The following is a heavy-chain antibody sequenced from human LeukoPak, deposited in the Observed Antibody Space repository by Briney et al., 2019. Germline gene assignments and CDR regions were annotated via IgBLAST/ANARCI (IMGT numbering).Heavy chain of an antibody. CDR1: GFTFSNYW. V-gene: IGHV3-74*01. CDR2: IRSEGSRT. CDR3: ARDPANYFDY. Sequence: GGSLRLSCATSGFTFSNYWMHWVRQAPGKGLVWVSRIRSEGSRTSYADSVKGRFTISRDNARNTLYLQMNSLRADDTAIYYCARDPANYFDYWGQGTLVTVSS. J-gene: IGHJ4*02.